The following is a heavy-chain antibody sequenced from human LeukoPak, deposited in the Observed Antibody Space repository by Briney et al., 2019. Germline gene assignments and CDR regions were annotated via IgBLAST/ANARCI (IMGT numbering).Heavy chain of an antibody. CDR1: GDSVSSNSAA. J-gene: IGHJ4*02. CDR2: TYYRSKWYN. D-gene: IGHD2-8*01. V-gene: IGHV6-1*01. Sequence: KLSQTLSLTCAISGDSVSSNSAAWNWIRQSPSRGLEWLGRTYYRSKWYNDYAVSVKSRITINPDTSKNQFSLQPNSVTPEDTAVYYCARDTVLMVYAMGEFDYWGQGTLVTVSS. CDR3: ARDTVLMVYAMGEFDY.